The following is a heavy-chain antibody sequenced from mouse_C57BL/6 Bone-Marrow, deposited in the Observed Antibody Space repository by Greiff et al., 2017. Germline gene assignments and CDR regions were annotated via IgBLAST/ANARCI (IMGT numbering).Heavy chain of an antibody. CDR2: INPSTGGT. Sequence: EVQLQQSGPELVKPGASVKISCKASGYSFTGYYMNWVKQSPEKSLEWIGEINPSTGGTTYNQKFKAKATLTVDKSSSTAYMQLKSLTSEDSAVYYCARGAAVEDTNGFAYWGQGTLVTVSA. CDR1: GYSFTGYY. V-gene: IGHV1-42*01. CDR3: ARGAAVEDTNGFAY. D-gene: IGHD1-1*01. J-gene: IGHJ3*01.